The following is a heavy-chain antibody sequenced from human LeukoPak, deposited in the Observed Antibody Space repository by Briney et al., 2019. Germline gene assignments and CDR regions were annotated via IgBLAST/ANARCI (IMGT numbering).Heavy chain of an antibody. V-gene: IGHV3-23*01. Sequence: TGGSLRLSCAASGFIISGYAMSWVRQAPGKGLEWVSSISCSGDGTKYADSVKGRCTISRENSKNTLYLQMNSLRAEDTAVYYCAKGDTPDNSYNYFAHWGQGTLVTVSS. CDR1: GFIISGYA. CDR3: AKGDTPDNSYNYFAH. CDR2: ISCSGDGT. D-gene: IGHD1-1*01. J-gene: IGHJ5*02.